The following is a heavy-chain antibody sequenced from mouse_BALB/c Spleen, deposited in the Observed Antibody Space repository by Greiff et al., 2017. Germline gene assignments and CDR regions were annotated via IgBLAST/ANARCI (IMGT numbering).Heavy chain of an antibody. J-gene: IGHJ3*01. CDR3: ARDYYGSSLFAY. D-gene: IGHD1-1*01. V-gene: IGHV7-3*02. CDR2: IRNKANGYTT. CDR1: GFTFTDYY. Sequence: EVKLVESGGGLVQPGGSLRLSCATSGFTFTDYYMSWVRQPPGKALEWLGFIRNKANGYTTEYSASVKGRFTISRDNSQSILYLQMNTLRAEDSATYYCARDYYGSSLFAYWGQGTLVTVSA.